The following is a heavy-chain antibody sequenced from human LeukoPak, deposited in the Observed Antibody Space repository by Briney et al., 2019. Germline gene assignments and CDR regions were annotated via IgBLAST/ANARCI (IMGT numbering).Heavy chain of an antibody. J-gene: IGHJ4*02. V-gene: IGHV4-34*01. CDR2: INHSGST. D-gene: IGHD2-2*01. CDR1: GGSFSGYY. CDR3: ARGPYCSSTSCSFDY. Sequence: SETLSLTCAVYGGSFSGYYWSWIRQPPGKGLEWIGEINHSGSTNYNPSLKSRVTISVDTSKNQFPLKLSSVTAADTAVYYCARGPYCSSTSCSFDYWGQGTLVTVSS.